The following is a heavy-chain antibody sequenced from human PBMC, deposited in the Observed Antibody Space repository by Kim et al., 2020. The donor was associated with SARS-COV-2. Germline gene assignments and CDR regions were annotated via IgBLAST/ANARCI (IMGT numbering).Heavy chain of an antibody. Sequence: STSYAQKFQGRVTMTRDTSTSTVYMELSSLRSEDMAVYYCARDRMIENDYWGQGTLVTVSS. CDR3: ARDRMIENDY. CDR2: ST. J-gene: IGHJ4*02. D-gene: IGHD3-22*01. V-gene: IGHV1-46*01.